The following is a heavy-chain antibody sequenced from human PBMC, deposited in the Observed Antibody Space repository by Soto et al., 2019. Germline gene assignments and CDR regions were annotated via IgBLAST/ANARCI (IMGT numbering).Heavy chain of an antibody. CDR1: GFTVSGHH. CDR3: ARGVDTAKAGY. J-gene: IGHJ4*02. V-gene: IGHV3-53*01. D-gene: IGHD5-18*01. CDR2: MYPRGNT. Sequence: GGSLRLSCAASGFTVSGHHMTWVRQAPGRGPEWVSTMYPRGNTFYADSVKGRFTISRDNSQNMVYLQMNSLRAEDTAVYYCARGVDTAKAGYWGQGIMVTVSS.